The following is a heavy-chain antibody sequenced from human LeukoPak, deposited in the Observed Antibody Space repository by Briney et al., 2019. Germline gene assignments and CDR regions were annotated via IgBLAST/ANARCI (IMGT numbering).Heavy chain of an antibody. Sequence: SETLSLTCTVSGGSISSSSYYWGWIRQPPGKGLEWIVSMYYSGSTYYNPSLKSRVTISVDTSKNQFSLKLSSVTAADTAVYYCASRSSIWSGYQDTLYYFDSWGQGTLVTVSS. CDR2: MYYSGST. CDR1: GGSISSSSYY. D-gene: IGHD3-3*01. V-gene: IGHV4-39*07. CDR3: ASRSSIWSGYQDTLYYFDS. J-gene: IGHJ4*02.